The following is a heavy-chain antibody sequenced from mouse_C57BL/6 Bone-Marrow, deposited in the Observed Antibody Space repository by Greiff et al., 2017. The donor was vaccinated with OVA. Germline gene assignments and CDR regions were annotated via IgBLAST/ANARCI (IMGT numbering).Heavy chain of an antibody. Sequence: EVKLQESGPGLAKPSQTLSLTCSVTGYSITSDYWNWIRKFPGNKLEYMGYISYSGSTYYNPSLKSRISITRDTSKNQYYLQLNSVTTEDTATYYCAIRRRHYGSSHWYFDVWGTGTTVTVSS. J-gene: IGHJ1*03. CDR1: GYSITSDY. V-gene: IGHV3-8*01. D-gene: IGHD1-1*01. CDR2: ISYSGST. CDR3: AIRRRHYGSSHWYFDV.